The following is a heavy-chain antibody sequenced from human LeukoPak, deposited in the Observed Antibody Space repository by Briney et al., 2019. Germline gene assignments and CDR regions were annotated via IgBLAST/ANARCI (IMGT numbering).Heavy chain of an antibody. CDR2: ISSSSSYI. Sequence: SGGSLRLSCAASAFTFSTYSMNWVRQAPGKGLKCVSSISSSSSYIYYADSVKGRFTISRDNAKNSLYLQMNSLRAEDTAVYYCARGIYYDSSGYLGPDWFDPWGQGTLVTVSS. J-gene: IGHJ5*02. CDR3: ARGIYYDSSGYLGPDWFDP. V-gene: IGHV3-21*01. CDR1: AFTFSTYS. D-gene: IGHD3-22*01.